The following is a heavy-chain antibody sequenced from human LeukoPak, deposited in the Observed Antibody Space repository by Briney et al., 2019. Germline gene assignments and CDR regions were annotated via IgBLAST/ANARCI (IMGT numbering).Heavy chain of an antibody. Sequence: ASVKVSCKASGGTFSSYAISWVRQAPGQGLEWMGGIIPIFGTANYAQRFQGRVTITTDESTSTAYMELSSLRSEDTAVYYCASHLEYNWKGFDYWGQGTLVTVSS. V-gene: IGHV1-69*05. CDR3: ASHLEYNWKGFDY. CDR1: GGTFSSYA. J-gene: IGHJ4*02. CDR2: IIPIFGTA. D-gene: IGHD1-20*01.